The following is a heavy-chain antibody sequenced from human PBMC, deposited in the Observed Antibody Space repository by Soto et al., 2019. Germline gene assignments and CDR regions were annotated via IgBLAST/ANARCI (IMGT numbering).Heavy chain of an antibody. CDR3: ARLYWSYYASSGYLDQ. Sequence: SETLSLTCAVSGYSISTGFNWAWIRQPPGKGLESIGYIYFTGTTYYNPSLQSRLSISVDRSKNQMSLRLTSVTAADTAVYYCARLYWSYYASSGYLDQWGHGTLVTVSS. J-gene: IGHJ4*01. CDR2: IYFTGTT. CDR1: GYSISTGFN. D-gene: IGHD3-22*01. V-gene: IGHV4-38-2*01.